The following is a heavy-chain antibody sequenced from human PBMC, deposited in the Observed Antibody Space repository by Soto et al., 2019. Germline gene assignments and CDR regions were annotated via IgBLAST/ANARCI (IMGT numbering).Heavy chain of an antibody. CDR3: ARDGCRHSGGIDY. J-gene: IGHJ4*02. D-gene: IGHD3-16*01. CDR2: IIPIFGTA. V-gene: IGHV1-69*13. Sequence: SVKVSCKASGGTFSSYSINWVRQAPGQGLEWMGEIIPIFGTANYAQKFQGRVTITADESTSTAYVELSSLRSEDTAVHYCARDGCRHSGGIDYWGQGTLVTVSS. CDR1: GGTFSSYS.